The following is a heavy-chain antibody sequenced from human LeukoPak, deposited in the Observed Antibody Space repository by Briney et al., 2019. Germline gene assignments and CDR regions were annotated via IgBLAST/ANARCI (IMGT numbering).Heavy chain of an antibody. J-gene: IGHJ2*01. D-gene: IGHD6-13*01. V-gene: IGHV4-39*01. CDR3: ARVTPGSSSWYNFDL. CDR1: GGSIRSSYYY. CDR2: IYDSGST. Sequence: RPSETLSLTCTVSGGSIRSSYYYWGWIRQPPGKGLEWIGSIYDSGSTYYNPSLKSRVTISVDTSKNQFSLKLNSVTAADTAVYYCARVTPGSSSWYNFDLWGRGTLVTVSS.